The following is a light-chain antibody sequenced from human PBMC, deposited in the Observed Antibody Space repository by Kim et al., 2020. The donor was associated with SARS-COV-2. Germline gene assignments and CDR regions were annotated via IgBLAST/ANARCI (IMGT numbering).Light chain of an antibody. V-gene: IGKV3D-7*01. Sequence: SPGERATLSCRSSQSLSSTYLAWYQQKPGQAPRLLIYGASTRATGVPSRFSGSVSGTDFTLTINSLQPEDFAVYYCQQDYNFPLTFGGWTKVDIK. CDR1: QSLSSTY. CDR3: QQDYNFPLT. J-gene: IGKJ4*01. CDR2: GAS.